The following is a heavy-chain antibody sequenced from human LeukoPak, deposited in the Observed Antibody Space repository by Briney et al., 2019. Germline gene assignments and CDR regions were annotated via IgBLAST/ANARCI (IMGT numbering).Heavy chain of an antibody. CDR1: GYSFPSYW. CDR3: ARLRGYNYGYEAY. D-gene: IGHD5-18*01. V-gene: IGHV5-51*01. J-gene: IGHJ4*02. Sequence: GESLKIYCKGSGYSFPSYWIAWVCQMPGKGLEWMGIIYPGDSDTRYSPSFQGQVTISADKSISTAYLQWSSLKASDTAMYYCARLRGYNYGYEAYWGQGTLVTVSS. CDR2: IYPGDSDT.